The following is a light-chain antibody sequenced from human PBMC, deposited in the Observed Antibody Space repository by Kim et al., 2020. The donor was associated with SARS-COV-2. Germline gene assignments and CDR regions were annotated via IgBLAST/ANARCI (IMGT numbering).Light chain of an antibody. V-gene: IGLV3-19*01. CDR2: GKN. Sequence: SSELTQDPAVSVALGQTVRITCQGDSLRTYYASWYQQKPGQAPILVIYGKNNRPSGIPDRFSGSSSGNTASLTVTGAQAVDEDDYYCNSRDNSGDHVVFGGGTKLIVL. J-gene: IGLJ2*01. CDR3: NSRDNSGDHVV. CDR1: SLRTYY.